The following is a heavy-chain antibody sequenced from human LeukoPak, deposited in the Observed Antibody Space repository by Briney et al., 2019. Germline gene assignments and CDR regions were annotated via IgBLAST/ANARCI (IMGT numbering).Heavy chain of an antibody. J-gene: IGHJ6*02. Sequence: GGPVKVSCKASGYTFTSYAISWVRQAPGQGVEGMGWISCYNGNKKYAQKVQGRVTMTTDTSTSTAYMELRSLRSDDTAVYYCARGYSYGSDYYYGMDVWGQGTTVTVSS. CDR1: GYTFTSYA. V-gene: IGHV1-18*01. CDR3: ARGYSYGSDYYYGMDV. CDR2: ISCYNGNK. D-gene: IGHD5-18*01.